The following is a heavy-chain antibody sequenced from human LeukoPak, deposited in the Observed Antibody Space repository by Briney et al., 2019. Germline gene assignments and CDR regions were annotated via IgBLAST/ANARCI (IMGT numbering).Heavy chain of an antibody. CDR3: ARGRGRYCSSTSCYTLDY. CDR2: INWNGGST. Sequence: GGSLRLSCAASGFTFDDYGMSWVRHAPGKGLEWVSGINWNGGSTGYADSVKGRFTISRDNAKNSLYLQMNSLRAEDTALYYCARGRGRYCSSTSCYTLDYWGQGTLVTVSS. V-gene: IGHV3-20*04. CDR1: GFTFDDYG. J-gene: IGHJ4*02. D-gene: IGHD2-2*02.